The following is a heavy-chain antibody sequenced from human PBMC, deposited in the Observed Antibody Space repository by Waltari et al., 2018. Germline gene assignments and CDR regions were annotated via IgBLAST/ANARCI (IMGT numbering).Heavy chain of an antibody. Sequence: QVQLQESGPGLVKPSQTLSLTCTVSGGSISSDDYCRNWIRQPPGKGLEWIGYIFYSRSTYYNPSLKSRVTISVDTSKTQFSLKLSSVTAADTAVYYCARDSVVAGGGFDYWGQGTLVTVSS. D-gene: IGHD2-15*01. CDR1: GGSISSDDYC. J-gene: IGHJ4*02. V-gene: IGHV4-30-4*08. CDR3: ARDSVVAGGGFDY. CDR2: IFYSRST.